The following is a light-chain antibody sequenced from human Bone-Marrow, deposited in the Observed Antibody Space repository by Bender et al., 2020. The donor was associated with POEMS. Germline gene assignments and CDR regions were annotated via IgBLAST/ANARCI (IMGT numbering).Light chain of an antibody. CDR3: CSYAGSSPHVV. J-gene: IGLJ2*01. V-gene: IGLV2-23*02. Sequence: QSALTQPASVSGSPGQSITISCTGTTSVFGSYNLVSWYQQHPGKAPKALIYEVSRRPSGISDRFSGSKSGNTASLTISGLQAEDEADYYCCSYAGSSPHVVFDGGTRLTVL. CDR1: TSVFGSYNL. CDR2: EVS.